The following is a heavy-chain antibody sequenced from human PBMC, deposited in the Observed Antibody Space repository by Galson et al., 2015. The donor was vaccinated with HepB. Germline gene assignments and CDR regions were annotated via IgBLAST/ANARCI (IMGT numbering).Heavy chain of an antibody. CDR1: GFTLSIYA. V-gene: IGHV3-64D*06. D-gene: IGHD3/OR15-3a*01. CDR2: ISSNGDGT. Sequence: SLRLSCAASGFTLSIYAIHWVRQAPRKGLEYVSSISSNGDGTYYRDSVKGRFTISRDNSKNTAYLQMTSLRVEDTALYYCAKDLSGSWTYDYWGQGTLVTVSS. CDR3: AKDLSGSWTYDY. J-gene: IGHJ4*02.